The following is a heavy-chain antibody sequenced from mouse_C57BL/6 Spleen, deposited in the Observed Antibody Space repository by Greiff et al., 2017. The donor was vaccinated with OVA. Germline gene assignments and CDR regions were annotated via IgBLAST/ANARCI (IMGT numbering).Heavy chain of an antibody. CDR3: TRGNHYYGSSAWFAY. CDR2: IDPETGGT. Sequence: QVQLQQSGAELVRPGASVTLSCKASGYTFTDYEMHWVKQTPVHGLEWIGAIDPETGGTAYNQKFKGKAILTAAKSASTAYMEHRSLTSEDSAVYDCTRGNHYYGSSAWFAYGGQGTLVTVSA. D-gene: IGHD1-1*01. J-gene: IGHJ3*01. V-gene: IGHV1-15*01. CDR1: GYTFTDYE.